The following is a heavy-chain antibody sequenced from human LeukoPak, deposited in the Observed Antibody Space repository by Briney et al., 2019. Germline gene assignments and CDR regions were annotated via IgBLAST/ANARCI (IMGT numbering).Heavy chain of an antibody. J-gene: IGHJ4*02. CDR2: ISASGSQT. D-gene: IGHD2-8*02. Sequence: GGSLRLSCAAAGFTFNDYAMSWVRQAPGKGLEWVSAISASGSQTYYGDSVRGRFTISRDSSKNTVFLQMNSLRAEDTAIYYCAKDTVGRHFPSDDSGQGTLVTVSS. CDR3: AKDTVGRHFPSDD. CDR1: GFTFNDYA. V-gene: IGHV3-23*01.